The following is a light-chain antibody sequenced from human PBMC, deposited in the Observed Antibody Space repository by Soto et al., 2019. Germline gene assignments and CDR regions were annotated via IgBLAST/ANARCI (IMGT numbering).Light chain of an antibody. CDR1: QNIGNY. CDR3: QHSDSIPFT. CDR2: GAS. Sequence: DIQMTQSPSSLSASVGDRVAITCRASQNIGNYLSWYAQKPGKAPKLLIYGASSLQSGVPSRFSGSESGTHFTLTISSLQPEDFATYDCQHSDSIPFTFGQGTKLEMK. V-gene: IGKV1-39*01. J-gene: IGKJ2*01.